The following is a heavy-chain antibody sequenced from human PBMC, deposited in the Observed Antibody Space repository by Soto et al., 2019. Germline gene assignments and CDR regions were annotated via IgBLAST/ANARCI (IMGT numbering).Heavy chain of an antibody. CDR3: AHIAVADYYYYGMDV. Sequence: GGSLRLSCAASGFTFSSYAMSWVRQAPGKGLEWVSAISGSGGSTYYADSVKGRFTISRDNSKNTLYLQMNSLRAEDTAVYYCAHIAVADYYYYGMDVWGQGTTVTVSS. CDR1: GFTFSSYA. J-gene: IGHJ6*02. CDR2: ISGSGGST. V-gene: IGHV3-23*01. D-gene: IGHD6-19*01.